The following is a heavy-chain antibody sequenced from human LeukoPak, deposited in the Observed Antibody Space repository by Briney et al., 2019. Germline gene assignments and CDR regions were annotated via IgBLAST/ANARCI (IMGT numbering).Heavy chain of an antibody. V-gene: IGHV3-23*01. Sequence: GGSLRLSCAASGFTFSTYSMTWVRQGPGKGLEWVSSIYPNGGSTFYADSVKGRFTISRDNSKNTLYLQMSSLRTEDTAIYYCTKDVVPDSGWDLDYWGREPWSPSPQ. J-gene: IGHJ4*02. CDR1: GFTFSTYS. D-gene: IGHD6-19*01. CDR3: TKDVVPDSGWDLDY. CDR2: IYPNGGST.